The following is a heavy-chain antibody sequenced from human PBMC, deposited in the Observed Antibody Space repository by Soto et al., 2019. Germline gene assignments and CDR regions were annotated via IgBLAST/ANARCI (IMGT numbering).Heavy chain of an antibody. D-gene: IGHD3-9*01. J-gene: IGHJ6*02. CDR1: GGSISSGGYY. CDR2: IYYSGST. Sequence: SETLSLTCTVSGGSISSGGYYWSWIRQHPGKGLEWIGYIYYSGSTYYNPSLKSRVTISVDTSKNQFSLKLSSVTAADTAVYYCARDLARDYDILTGYYKNNGMDVWGRGTTVTVSS. V-gene: IGHV4-31*03. CDR3: ARDLARDYDILTGYYKNNGMDV.